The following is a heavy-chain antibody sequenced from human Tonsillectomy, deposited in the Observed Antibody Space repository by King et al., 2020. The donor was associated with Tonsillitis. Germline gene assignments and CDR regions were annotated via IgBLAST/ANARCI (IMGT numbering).Heavy chain of an antibody. CDR3: AKNRAGSGTYFSSAFDI. J-gene: IGHJ3*02. Sequence: VQLVESGGGLVQPGGSLRLSCEASGFTFSSYSMSWVRQAPGKGLEWVSGISGSGGSNYYADSVKGRFTISRDNAKNNLYLQMNSLRAEDTALYYCAKNRAGSGTYFSSAFDIWGQGTVVTVSS. V-gene: IGHV3-23*04. D-gene: IGHD1-26*01. CDR2: ISGSGGSN. CDR1: GFTFSSYS.